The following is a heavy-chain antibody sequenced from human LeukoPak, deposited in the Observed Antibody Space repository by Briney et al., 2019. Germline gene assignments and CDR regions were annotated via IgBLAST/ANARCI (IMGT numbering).Heavy chain of an antibody. V-gene: IGHV1-46*01. J-gene: IGHJ4*02. CDR3: AAEGDY. CDR2: INPNNGNT. CDR1: GYTFTSYY. Sequence: GASVKVSCKVSGYTFTSYYMHWVRQAPGQGLEWMGIINPNNGNTNYAQKFQGRVTMTRDTSTSTVYMELSSLKSEDTAVYYCAAEGDYWGQGTLVTVSS.